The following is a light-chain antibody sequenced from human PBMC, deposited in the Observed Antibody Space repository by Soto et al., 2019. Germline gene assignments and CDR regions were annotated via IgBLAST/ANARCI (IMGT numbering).Light chain of an antibody. CDR3: QQYGRSPRMYI. CDR1: QSVSSSY. CDR2: GAS. J-gene: IGKJ2*01. Sequence: EIVLTQSPGTLSLSPGERATLSCRASQSVSSSYLAWYQQKPGQAPRLLIYGASSRATGIPDRFSGSGSGTDFTLTISRLEPEDFAVYYCQQYGRSPRMYIFGQGTKLEIK. V-gene: IGKV3-20*01.